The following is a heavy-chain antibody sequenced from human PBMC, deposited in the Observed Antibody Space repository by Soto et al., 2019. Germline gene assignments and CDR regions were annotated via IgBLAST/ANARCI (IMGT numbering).Heavy chain of an antibody. CDR3: ARGAGFSYASTWFDI. V-gene: IGHV4-61*01. Sequence: QVHLQESRPGLVKASETLSLTCTVFGASISSGTYYWTWIRQAPGKGLEWVGHIYYTGSTNYNPPLNARVTISVDTSKNPFSLQLTSVAAADTAVYYCARGAGFSYASTWFDIWGQGTLVTVSS. CDR2: IYYTGST. CDR1: GASISSGTYY. D-gene: IGHD5-18*01. J-gene: IGHJ5*02.